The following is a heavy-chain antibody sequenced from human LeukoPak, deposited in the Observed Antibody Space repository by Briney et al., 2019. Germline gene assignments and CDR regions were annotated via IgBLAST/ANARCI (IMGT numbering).Heavy chain of an antibody. CDR1: RYTFTSYG. V-gene: IGHV1-18*04. CDR2: ISAYNGNT. D-gene: IGHD2-2*01. Sequence: ASVKVSCKASRYTFTSYGISWLRQAPGQGLEWMGWISAYNGNTNYAQKLQGRVTMTTDTSTSTAYMELRSLRSDDTAVYYCARDRSEGNRVPAASDYWGQGTLVTVSS. J-gene: IGHJ4*02. CDR3: ARDRSEGNRVPAASDY.